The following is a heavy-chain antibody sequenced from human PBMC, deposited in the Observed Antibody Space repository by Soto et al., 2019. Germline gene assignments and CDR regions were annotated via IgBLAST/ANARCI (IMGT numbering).Heavy chain of an antibody. D-gene: IGHD3-3*01. V-gene: IGHV4-34*01. CDR3: ERRPRGMRLRSGYYYGY. CDR1: GGSFSGYY. CDR2: INHSGST. J-gene: IGHJ4*01. Sequence: SETLSLTCAVYGGSFSGYYWSWDRQPPGKGLEWIGEINHSGSTNNNQSLKRRVTISVDTSKNQFSLKLSSMNGADTGVYNFERRPRGMRLRSGYYYGYWGHGTLVTVSS.